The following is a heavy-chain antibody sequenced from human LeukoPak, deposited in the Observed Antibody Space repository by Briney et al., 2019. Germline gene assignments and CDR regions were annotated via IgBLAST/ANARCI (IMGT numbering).Heavy chain of an antibody. V-gene: IGHV4-59*08. CDR1: GGSISSNY. J-gene: IGHJ4*02. CDR2: VYYSGST. Sequence: SETLCLTCTVSGGSISSNYWSWNRQFPGKGLEWIGYVYYSGSTSYNPSLKSRVSTSVDMSKNQFSLKLSSVTAAETAVYYCARQNYSSSLFDYWGQGTLVTVSS. CDR3: ARQNYSSSLFDY. D-gene: IGHD6-13*01.